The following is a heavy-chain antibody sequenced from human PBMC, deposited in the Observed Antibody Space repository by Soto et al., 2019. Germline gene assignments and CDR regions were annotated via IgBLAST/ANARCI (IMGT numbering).Heavy chain of an antibody. D-gene: IGHD1-1*01. CDR3: AANWNFGLNF. V-gene: IGHV3-11*03. Sequence: GGSLRLSCAGSGFDFSDFHISWVRQAPGKGLEWISYISGSLGHTDYADSVKGRFTISRDNAKSSVFLEMSDLRSDDTAVYYCAANWNFGLNFWGQGTLVTVYS. CDR1: GFDFSDFH. CDR2: ISGSLGHT. J-gene: IGHJ4*02.